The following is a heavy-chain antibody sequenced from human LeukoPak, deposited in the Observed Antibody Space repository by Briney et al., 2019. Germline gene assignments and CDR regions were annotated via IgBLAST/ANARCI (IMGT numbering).Heavy chain of an antibody. CDR2: MNLKNGDA. CDR3: ARDLRISGLAGIDI. Sequence: GASVKVSCKASGYTFTDYHMHWVRQAPGQGLERGGGMNLKNGDAYFPKSQGRGTMTRDTSTSTAYMKLSGLRSDDTVVYFCARDLRISGLAGIDIWGQGTLVTVSP. CDR1: GYTFTDYH. V-gene: IGHV1-2*05. J-gene: IGHJ4*02. D-gene: IGHD6-19*01.